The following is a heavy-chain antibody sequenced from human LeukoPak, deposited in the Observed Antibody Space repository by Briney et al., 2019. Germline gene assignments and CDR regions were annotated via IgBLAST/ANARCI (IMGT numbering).Heavy chain of an antibody. J-gene: IGHJ4*02. D-gene: IGHD4-17*01. CDR3: AIDGDWGNY. CDR2: ISGSGGST. Sequence: PGGSLRLPCAASGFTFSSYAMSWVRQAPGKGLEWVSGISGSGGSTYCGDSVKGRFTISRDNSKNTLYLQMNSLRAEDTAVYYCAIDGDWGNYWGQGTLVTVSS. CDR1: GFTFSSYA. V-gene: IGHV3-23*01.